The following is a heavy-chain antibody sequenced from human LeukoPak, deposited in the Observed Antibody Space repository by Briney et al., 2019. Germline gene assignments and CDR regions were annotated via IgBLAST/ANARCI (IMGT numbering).Heavy chain of an antibody. CDR2: MNRNSGTT. J-gene: IGHJ4*02. Sequence: ASETVSCTASGYTVTSYDINWVGQPTGQGLEWRGWMNRNSGTTGYAQQFQGRVTMTRNTSRRTAYMELSRLRSEDTAVYCCARANSRWELLLHFWGQGTLVTVSS. CDR3: ARANSRWELLLHF. V-gene: IGHV1-8*01. CDR1: GYTVTSYD. D-gene: IGHD1-26*01.